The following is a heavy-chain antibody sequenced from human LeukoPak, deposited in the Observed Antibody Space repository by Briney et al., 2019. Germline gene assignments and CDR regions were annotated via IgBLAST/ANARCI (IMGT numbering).Heavy chain of an antibody. CDR2: ISATGDDT. Sequence: GGSLRLSCAASGFTFSNYGTSWVRQAPGKGLEWVSTISATGDDTYYADSVNGRFTISRDNSKNMLYLQMNSLRVEDTAVYYCARSLYSSGFSYYYYGMDVWGQGTTVTVSS. CDR3: ARSLYSSGFSYYYYGMDV. D-gene: IGHD6-19*01. CDR1: GFTFSNYG. J-gene: IGHJ6*02. V-gene: IGHV3-23*01.